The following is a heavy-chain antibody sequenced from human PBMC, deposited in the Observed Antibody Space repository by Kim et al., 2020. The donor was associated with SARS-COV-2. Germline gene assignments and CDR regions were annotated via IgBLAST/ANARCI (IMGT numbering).Heavy chain of an antibody. D-gene: IGHD6-19*01. CDR3: ARGIAVAGALGDDAFDI. Sequence: ASVKVSCKASGYTFTSYGISWVRQAPGQGLEWMGWISAYNGNTNYAQKLQGRVTMTTDTSTSTAYMELRSLRSDDTAVYYCARGIAVAGALGDDAFDIWGQGTMVTVSS. CDR2: ISAYNGNT. CDR1: GYTFTSYG. J-gene: IGHJ3*02. V-gene: IGHV1-18*01.